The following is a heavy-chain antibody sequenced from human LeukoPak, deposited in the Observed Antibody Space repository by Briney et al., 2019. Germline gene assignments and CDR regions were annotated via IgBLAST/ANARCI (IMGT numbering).Heavy chain of an antibody. Sequence: GGSLRLSCAASGFTFSNYGMSWVRQAPGKGLEWVSAISGSGGSTYYAGSVKGRFTISRDNSKNTLYLQMNSLRADDTALYYCAKSHHVTAIDYWGQGTLVTVSP. CDR3: AKSHHVTAIDY. V-gene: IGHV3-23*01. CDR2: ISGSGGST. D-gene: IGHD2-21*02. CDR1: GFTFSNYG. J-gene: IGHJ4*02.